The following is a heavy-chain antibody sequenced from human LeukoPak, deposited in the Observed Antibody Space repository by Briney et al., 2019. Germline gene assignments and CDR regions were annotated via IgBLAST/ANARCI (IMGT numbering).Heavy chain of an antibody. CDR2: ISSTSSYT. D-gene: IGHD6-13*01. CDR3: AAGTAAHY. V-gene: IGHV3-11*03. J-gene: IGHJ4*02. Sequence: GGSLRLSCVVSGITFSNYCMSWVRQAPGKGLEWISYISSTSSYTDYADSVKGRFTISRDNAQNALFLQMNSLRDEDTAVYYCAAGTAAHYWGQGTRVAVSS. CDR1: GITFSNYC.